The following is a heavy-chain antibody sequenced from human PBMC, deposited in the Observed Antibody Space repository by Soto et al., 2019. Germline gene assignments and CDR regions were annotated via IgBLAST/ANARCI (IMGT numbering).Heavy chain of an antibody. D-gene: IGHD2-2*03. CDR3: ARGGLDIVVVPANWYFDL. CDR2: IYYSGST. CDR1: GGSVTSDSYY. J-gene: IGHJ2*01. V-gene: IGHV4-61*01. Sequence: GPGPRRASETLSLTCTVSGGSVTSDSYYWSWIRQPPGKGLEWIGYIYYSGSTNYNPSLKSRVTISVDTSKKQFSLKLSSVTAADTAVYYCARGGLDIVVVPANWYFDLWGRGTLVTVSS.